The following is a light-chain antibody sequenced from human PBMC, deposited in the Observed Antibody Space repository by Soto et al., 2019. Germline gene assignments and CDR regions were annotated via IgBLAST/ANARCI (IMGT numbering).Light chain of an antibody. J-gene: IGKJ4*01. Sequence: EIVLTQSPVTLSLSPGERATLSRRASQSVRTYLAWYQVKPGQAPRLLIYDASSRASGVPARFSGSGSGTDFTLTISSLEPEDFATYYCQQYNSYPLTFGGGTKVDIK. CDR2: DAS. V-gene: IGKV3-11*01. CDR3: QQYNSYPLT. CDR1: QSVRTY.